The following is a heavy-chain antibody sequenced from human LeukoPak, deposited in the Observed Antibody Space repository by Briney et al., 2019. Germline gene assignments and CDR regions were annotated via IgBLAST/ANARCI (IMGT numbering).Heavy chain of an antibody. CDR3: ARDPGSYSYGFSWFDP. Sequence: GGSLRLSCAASGFTFSDYYMSWIRQAPGKGLEWVPYISSSGSTIYYADSVKGRFTISRDNAKNSLYLQMNSLRAEDTAVYCCARDPGSYSYGFSWFDPWGQGTLVTVSS. D-gene: IGHD5-18*01. J-gene: IGHJ5*02. CDR1: GFTFSDYY. CDR2: ISSSGSTI. V-gene: IGHV3-11*04.